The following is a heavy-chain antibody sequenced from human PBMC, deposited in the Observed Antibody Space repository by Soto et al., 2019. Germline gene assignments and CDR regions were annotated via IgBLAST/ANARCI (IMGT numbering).Heavy chain of an antibody. J-gene: IGHJ4*02. CDR3: ARAGLLGSLFDY. D-gene: IGHD2-15*01. V-gene: IGHV4-30-4*01. CDR2: IYYNGRT. Sequence: QVQLQESGPGLVRPSQTLSLTCSASGDSISSGGNYWTWVRQSPGKGLEWLGYIYYNGRTYYNPSLQSRVSISVDTSRNKFSLRLTSVTAADTAVYFCARAGLLGSLFDYWGQGTLVSVSA. CDR1: GDSISSGGNY.